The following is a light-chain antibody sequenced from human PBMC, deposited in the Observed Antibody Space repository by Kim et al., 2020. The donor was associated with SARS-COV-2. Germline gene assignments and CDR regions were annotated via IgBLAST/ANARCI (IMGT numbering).Light chain of an antibody. CDR3: NSRKSSGNPYV. V-gene: IGLV3-19*01. Sequence: ALGQTVRITCQGASLRSDSANWYQQKPGQAPLLVIYGKNNRPSGIPDRFSGTSSGNTASLTITGAQAEDEADYYCNSRKSSGNPYVFGSGTKVTVL. CDR1: SLRSDS. CDR2: GKN. J-gene: IGLJ1*01.